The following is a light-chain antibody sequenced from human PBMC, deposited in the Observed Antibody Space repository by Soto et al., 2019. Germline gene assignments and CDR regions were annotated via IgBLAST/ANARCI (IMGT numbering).Light chain of an antibody. V-gene: IGKV3-20*01. J-gene: IGKJ1*01. CDR1: QSVXXXX. CDR3: QQYGTSSWT. CDR2: GAS. Sequence: EIVLTQSPGTLSLSPGEGATLSCRASQSVXXXXXXXXXXXXXXXXRLLIYGASSRATGIPDRFSGSGSGTDFTLTISRLEPEDFAVYYCQQYGTSSWTFGQGTKVDIK.